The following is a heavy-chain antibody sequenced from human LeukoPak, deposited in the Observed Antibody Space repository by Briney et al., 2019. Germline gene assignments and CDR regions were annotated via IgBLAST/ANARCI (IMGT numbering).Heavy chain of an antibody. V-gene: IGHV4-4*02. J-gene: IGHJ4*02. CDR1: GGSISSSNW. CDR2: IYHSGST. CDR3: ARARDYYGSGSYSYY. Sequence: SSETLSLTCAVSGGSISSSNWWSWVRQPPGKGLEWIGEIYHSGSTNYNPSLKSRVTISVDKSKNQFSLKLSSVTAADTAVYYCARARDYYGSGSYSYYWGQGTLVTVPS. D-gene: IGHD3-10*01.